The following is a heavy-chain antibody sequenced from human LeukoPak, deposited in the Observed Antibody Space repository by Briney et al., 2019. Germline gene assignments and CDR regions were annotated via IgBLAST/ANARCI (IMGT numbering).Heavy chain of an antibody. Sequence: ASVKVSCKASGYTFTSYGISWVRQAPGQGLEWIGWISAYNGNTNYAQKLQDRVTMTTDTSTSTAYMELRSLRSDDTAVYYCARGHPEYYYGSGSYYWGQGTLVTVSS. CDR3: ARGHPEYYYGSGSYY. D-gene: IGHD3-10*01. CDR1: GYTFTSYG. J-gene: IGHJ4*02. CDR2: ISAYNGNT. V-gene: IGHV1-18*01.